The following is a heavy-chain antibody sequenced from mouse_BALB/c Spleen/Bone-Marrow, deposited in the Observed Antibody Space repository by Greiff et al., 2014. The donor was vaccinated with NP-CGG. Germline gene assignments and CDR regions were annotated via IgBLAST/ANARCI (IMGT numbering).Heavy chain of an antibody. D-gene: IGHD2-14*01. CDR1: GFTFSSFG. J-gene: IGHJ2*01. CDR2: ISSGSSTI. CDR3: ARDVPLYDVGYFDY. V-gene: IGHV5-17*02. Sequence: EVQGVESGGGLVQPGGSRKLSCAASGFTFSSFGMHWVRQAPEKGLEWVAYISSGSSTIYYADTVKGRFTISRDNPKNTLFLQMTRLRSEDTAMYYCARDVPLYDVGYFDYWGQGTTLTASS.